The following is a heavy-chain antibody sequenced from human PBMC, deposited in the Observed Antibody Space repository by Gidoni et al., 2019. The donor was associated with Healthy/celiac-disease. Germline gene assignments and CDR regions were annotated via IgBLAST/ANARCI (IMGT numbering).Heavy chain of an antibody. D-gene: IGHD6-13*01. Sequence: ELQLVESGGGLVQPGGSLSLSCAASAFTFSSFWMGWVRQAPGKGLEWGANIKQDGSEKYYVDSVKGRFTISRDNAKNSLYLQMNSLRAEDTAVYYCARDTALRRAAAGGPFDPWGQGTLVTVSS. J-gene: IGHJ5*02. CDR2: IKQDGSEK. V-gene: IGHV3-7*01. CDR3: ARDTALRRAAAGGPFDP. CDR1: AFTFSSFW.